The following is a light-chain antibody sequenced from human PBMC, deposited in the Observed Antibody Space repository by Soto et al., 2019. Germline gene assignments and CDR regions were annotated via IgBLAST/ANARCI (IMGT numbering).Light chain of an antibody. CDR3: QKYYTPPVT. CDR1: QSILYYSNSKNY. CDR2: WAS. Sequence: DIVMTQSPDSLAVSLGEXATINCKSSQSILYYSNSKNYLAWYQQKPGQSPKLLIYWASTRESGVPDRFSGSGSGTDFTLTITSLQAEDVAVYYCQKYYTPPVTFGGGTKVDIK. V-gene: IGKV4-1*01. J-gene: IGKJ4*02.